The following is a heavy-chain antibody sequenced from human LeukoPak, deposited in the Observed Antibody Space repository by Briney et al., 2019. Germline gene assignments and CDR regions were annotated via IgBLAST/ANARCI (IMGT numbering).Heavy chain of an antibody. J-gene: IGHJ4*02. V-gene: IGHV3-30-3*01. CDR2: ISYDGSNK. CDR1: GFTFSSYA. Sequence: PGGSLRLSCAASGFTFSSYAMHWVRQAPGKGLEWVAVISYDGSNKYYADSVKGRFTISKDNAKNTVYLQMNNLRAEDTAVHYCVSFYETYWGRGTLVTVSS. D-gene: IGHD2/OR15-2a*01. CDR3: VSFYETY.